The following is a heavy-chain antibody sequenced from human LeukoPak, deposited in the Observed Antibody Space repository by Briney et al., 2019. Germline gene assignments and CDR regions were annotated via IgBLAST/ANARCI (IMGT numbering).Heavy chain of an antibody. V-gene: IGHV4-34*01. CDR2: INHSGST. CDR1: GGSFSGYY. D-gene: IGHD5-12*01. Sequence: SETLSLTCAVYGGSFSGYYWSWIRQPPGKGLEWIGEINHSGSTNYNPSLKSRVTISVDTSKNQFSLKLSSVTAADTAVYYCARLGGWLRLYYIDYWGQGTLVTVSS. CDR3: ARLGGWLRLYYIDY. J-gene: IGHJ4*02.